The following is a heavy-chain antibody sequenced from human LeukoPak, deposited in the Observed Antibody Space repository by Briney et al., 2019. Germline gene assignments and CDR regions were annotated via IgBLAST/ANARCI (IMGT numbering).Heavy chain of an antibody. CDR2: IYPVDSDT. V-gene: IGHV5-51*01. Sequence: GGPLQRPWQASGCRFIIYWSGWGRQMPGKGREWMRIIYPVDSDTRSSPPSHGQVTISADTSISTAYLQWSSLKASDTAMYYCARSDEGGTMDYWGQGTLVTVSS. D-gene: IGHD1-7*01. J-gene: IGHJ4*02. CDR3: ARSDEGGTMDY. CDR1: GCRFIIYW.